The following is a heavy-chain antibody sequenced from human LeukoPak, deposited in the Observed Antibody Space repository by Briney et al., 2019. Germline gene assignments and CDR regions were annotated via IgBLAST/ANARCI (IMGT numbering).Heavy chain of an antibody. Sequence: PGGSLRLSCAASGFTFSSYSMNWVRRAPGKGLEWVSSISSSSSYIYYADSVKGRFTISRDNAKNSLYLQMNSLRAEDTAVYYCALIAVAGTGSFDYWGQGTLVTVSS. D-gene: IGHD6-19*01. CDR1: GFTFSSYS. J-gene: IGHJ4*02. CDR3: ALIAVAGTGSFDY. V-gene: IGHV3-21*01. CDR2: ISSSSSYI.